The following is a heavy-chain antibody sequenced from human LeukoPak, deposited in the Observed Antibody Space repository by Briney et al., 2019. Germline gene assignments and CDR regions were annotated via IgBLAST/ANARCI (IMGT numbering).Heavy chain of an antibody. CDR1: GFTFSSYW. CDR3: ARISLDAFDI. J-gene: IGHJ3*02. Sequence: GGSLRLSCVASGFTFSSYWMTWVRQAPGKGLEWVANIKKDGSEKYYVDYVKGRFTISRDNAKNSLYLQMNSLRAEDTAVYHCARISLDAFDIWGQGTMVTVSS. V-gene: IGHV3-7*04. CDR2: IKKDGSEK.